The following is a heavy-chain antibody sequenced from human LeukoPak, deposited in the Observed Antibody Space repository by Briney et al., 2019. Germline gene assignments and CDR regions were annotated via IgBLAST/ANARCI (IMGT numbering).Heavy chain of an antibody. V-gene: IGHV1-69*06. D-gene: IGHD6-19*01. CDR3: ARSRKVAVAGSV. J-gene: IGHJ4*02. Sequence: GASVKVSCKASGGTFSSYAISWVRQAPGQGIEWMGGIIPIFGTANYAQKFQGRVTITADKSTSTAYMELSSLRSEDTAVYCCARSRKVAVAGSVWGQGTLVTVSS. CDR1: GGTFSSYA. CDR2: IIPIFGTA.